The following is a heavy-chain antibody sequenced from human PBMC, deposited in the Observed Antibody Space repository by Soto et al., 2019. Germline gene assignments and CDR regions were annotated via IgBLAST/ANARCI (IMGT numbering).Heavy chain of an antibody. J-gene: IGHJ4*02. CDR2: IYYSGTT. Sequence: SETLSLTCAVSGYSISSSNWWGWIRQPPGKGLEWIGYIYYSGTTYYNPSLKSRVTMSVDTSKNQFSLKLTSVTAVDTAVYYCASSGWWYFDYWGQGTLVTVS. CDR3: ASSGWWYFDY. V-gene: IGHV4-28*01. D-gene: IGHD6-19*01. CDR1: GYSISSSNW.